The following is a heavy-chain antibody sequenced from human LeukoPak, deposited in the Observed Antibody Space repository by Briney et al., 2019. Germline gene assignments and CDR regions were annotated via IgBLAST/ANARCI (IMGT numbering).Heavy chain of an antibody. CDR3: ARNDDYYYGMDV. CDR2: IYYSGST. D-gene: IGHD1-1*01. Sequence: SETLSLTCTVSGGSISSGDYYWSWIRQPPGKGLEWIGYIYYSGSTYYNPSLKSRVTISVDTSKSQFSLKLSSVTAADTAVYYCARNDDYYYGMDVWGQGTTVTVSS. J-gene: IGHJ6*02. V-gene: IGHV4-30-4*01. CDR1: GGSISSGDYY.